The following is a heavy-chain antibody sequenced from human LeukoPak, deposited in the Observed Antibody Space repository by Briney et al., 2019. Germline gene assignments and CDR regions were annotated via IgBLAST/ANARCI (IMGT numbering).Heavy chain of an antibody. CDR1: GGSISSSSYY. Sequence: SETLSLTCTVSGGSISSSSYYWGWIRQPPGKGLEWIGSIYYSGSTYYNPSLKSRVTISVDTSKNQFSLKLSSVTAADAAVYYCARQSTTVVTPGFDPWGQGTLVTVSS. CDR3: ARQSTTVVTPGFDP. J-gene: IGHJ5*02. D-gene: IGHD4-23*01. CDR2: IYYSGST. V-gene: IGHV4-39*01.